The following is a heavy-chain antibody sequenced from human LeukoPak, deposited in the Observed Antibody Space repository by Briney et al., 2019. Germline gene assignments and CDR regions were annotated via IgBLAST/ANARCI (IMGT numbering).Heavy chain of an antibody. CDR3: AKDRDYDSSGYYIFRGYFDL. CDR1: GFTFDDYA. Sequence: GGSLRVSCAASGFTFDDYAMHWVRQAPGKGLEWVSGISWNSGSIGYADSVKGRFTISRDNAKNSLYLQMNSLRAEDTALYYCAKDRDYDSSGYYIFRGYFDLWGRGTLVTVSS. V-gene: IGHV3-9*01. J-gene: IGHJ2*01. D-gene: IGHD3-22*01. CDR2: ISWNSGSI.